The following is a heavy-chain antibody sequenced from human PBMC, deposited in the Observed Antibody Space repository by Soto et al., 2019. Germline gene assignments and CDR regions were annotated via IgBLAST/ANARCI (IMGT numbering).Heavy chain of an antibody. CDR3: AKSIAARRGYYYGMDV. CDR2: IKQDGSEK. J-gene: IGHJ6*02. CDR1: GFTFSSYW. V-gene: IGHV3-7*01. D-gene: IGHD6-6*01. Sequence: PGGSLRLSCAASGFTFSSYWMSWVRQAPGKGLEWVANIKQDGSEKYYVDSVKGRFTISRDNAKNSLYLQMNSLRAEDTAVYYCAKSIAARRGYYYGMDVWGQGTTVTVSS.